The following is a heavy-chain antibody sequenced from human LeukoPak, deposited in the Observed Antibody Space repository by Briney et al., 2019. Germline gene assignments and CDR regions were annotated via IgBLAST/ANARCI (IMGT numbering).Heavy chain of an antibody. D-gene: IGHD6-13*01. J-gene: IGHJ5*02. CDR2: INPSGGST. CDR1: GYTFTSYY. CDR3: ARDGYSSSWYVWFDP. Sequence: ASVKVSCKASGYTFTSYYMHWVRQAPGQGLEWMGIINPSGGSTSYAQKFQGRVTMTRDTSTSTVYMELSSLRSDDTAVYYCARDGYSSSWYVWFDPWGQGTLVTVSS. V-gene: IGHV1-46*01.